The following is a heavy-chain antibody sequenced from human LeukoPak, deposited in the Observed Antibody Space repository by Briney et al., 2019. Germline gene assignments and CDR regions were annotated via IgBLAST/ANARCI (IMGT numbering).Heavy chain of an antibody. CDR2: INHSGST. J-gene: IGHJ4*02. Sequence: SETLSLTCTVSGGSISSYYWSWIRQPPGKGLEWIGEINHSGSTNYNPSLKSRVTISVDTSKNQFSLKLSSVTAADTAVYYCARGRIVGVVFDYWGQGTLVTVSS. V-gene: IGHV4-34*01. D-gene: IGHD1-26*01. CDR3: ARGRIVGVVFDY. CDR1: GGSISSYY.